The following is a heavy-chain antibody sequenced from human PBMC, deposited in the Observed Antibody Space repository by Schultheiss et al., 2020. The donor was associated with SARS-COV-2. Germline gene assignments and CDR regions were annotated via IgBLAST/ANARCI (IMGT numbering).Heavy chain of an antibody. CDR1: GFTVSSNY. CDR3: ARDVLTYYYDSSGYSDY. Sequence: GGSLRLSCAASGFTVSSNYMSWVRQAPGKGLEWVSVIYSGGSTYYADSVKGRFTISRDNSKNTLYLQMNSLRAEDTAVYYCARDVLTYYYDSSGYSDYWGQGTLVTVSS. J-gene: IGHJ4*02. D-gene: IGHD3-22*01. CDR2: IYSGGST. V-gene: IGHV3-66*01.